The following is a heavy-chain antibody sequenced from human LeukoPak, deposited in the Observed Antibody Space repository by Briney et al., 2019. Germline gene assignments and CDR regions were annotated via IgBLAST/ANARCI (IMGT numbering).Heavy chain of an antibody. CDR2: ISPIFGTA. CDR3: AIITIFGVVAKGYFDY. D-gene: IGHD3-3*01. J-gene: IGHJ4*02. V-gene: IGHV1-69*13. Sequence: SVKVSCKASGGTFSRYAISWVRQAPGQGLEWMGGISPIFGTANYAQKFQGRVTITADESTSTAYMELSSLRSEDTAVYYCAIITIFGVVAKGYFDYWGQGTLVTVSS. CDR1: GGTFSRYA.